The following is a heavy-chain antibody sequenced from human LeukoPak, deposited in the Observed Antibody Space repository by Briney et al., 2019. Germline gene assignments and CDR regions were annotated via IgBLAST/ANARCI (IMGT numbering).Heavy chain of an antibody. J-gene: IGHJ6*03. Sequence: GGSLRLSCAASGFTFSSYSMNWVRQAPGKGLEWVSYISSSSSTIYYADSVKGRFTISRDNSKNTLYLQMNSLRAEDTAVYSCAKEDTAMVLGYMDVWGKGTTVTVSS. V-gene: IGHV3-48*04. CDR2: ISSSSSTI. CDR1: GFTFSSYS. CDR3: AKEDTAMVLGYMDV. D-gene: IGHD5-18*01.